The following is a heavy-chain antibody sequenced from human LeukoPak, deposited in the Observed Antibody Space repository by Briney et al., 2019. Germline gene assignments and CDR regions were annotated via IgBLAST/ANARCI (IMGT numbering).Heavy chain of an antibody. J-gene: IGHJ4*02. CDR3: ARGGLHYYGSGSHY. CDR2: MNPNSGNT. V-gene: IGHV1-8*01. CDR1: GYTFTSYD. D-gene: IGHD3-10*01. Sequence: ASVKVSCKASGYTFTSYDINWVRQATGQGLEWMGWMNPNSGNTGYAQKFQGRVTMTRNTSISTAYMELSSLRSDDTAVYYCARGGLHYYGSGSHYWGQGTLVTVSS.